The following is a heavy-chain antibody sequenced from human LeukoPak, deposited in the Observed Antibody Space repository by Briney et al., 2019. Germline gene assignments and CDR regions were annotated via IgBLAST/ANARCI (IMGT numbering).Heavy chain of an antibody. CDR2: INHSGST. CDR1: GGSFSGYY. J-gene: IGHJ4*02. D-gene: IGHD3-16*01. V-gene: IGHV4-34*01. Sequence: SETQSLTCAVYGGSFSGYYWSWIRQPPGKGLEWIGEINHSGSTNYNPSLKSRVTISVDTSKNQFSLKLSSVTAADTAVYYCARGYSWGYFDYWGQGTLVTVSS. CDR3: ARGYSWGYFDY.